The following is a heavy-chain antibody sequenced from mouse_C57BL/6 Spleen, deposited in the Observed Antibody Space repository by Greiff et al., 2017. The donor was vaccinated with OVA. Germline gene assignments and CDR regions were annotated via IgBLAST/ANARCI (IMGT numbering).Heavy chain of an antibody. J-gene: IGHJ3*01. D-gene: IGHD2-2*01. CDR3: ARWLPFAY. CDR1: GYAFSSSW. V-gene: IGHV1-82*01. CDR2: IYPGDGDT. Sequence: QVQLQQPGPELVKPGASVKISCKASGYAFSSSWMNWVKQRPGKGLEWIGRIYPGDGDTNYNGKFKGKATLTADKSSSTAYMRLSSLTSEDSAVYFCARWLPFAYWGQGTLVTVSA.